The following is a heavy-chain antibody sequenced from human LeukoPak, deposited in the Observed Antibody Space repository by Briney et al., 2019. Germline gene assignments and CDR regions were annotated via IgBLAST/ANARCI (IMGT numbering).Heavy chain of an antibody. CDR3: AKEDSGSSVDY. J-gene: IGHJ4*02. Sequence: GGTLRLSCAASGFTFSSFDMHWVRQAPGKGLEWVAFIRYDGSKKYYADSVKGRFTISRDISKNTLYLQMNSLRAEDTAVYYCAKEDSGSSVDYWGQGTLVTVSS. CDR1: GFTFSSFD. CDR2: IRYDGSKK. D-gene: IGHD1-26*01. V-gene: IGHV3-30*02.